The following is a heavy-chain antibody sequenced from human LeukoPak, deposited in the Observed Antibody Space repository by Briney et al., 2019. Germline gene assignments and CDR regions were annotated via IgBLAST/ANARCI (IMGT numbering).Heavy chain of an antibody. CDR1: GYTLTELS. CDR3: ATTLTTWELPYYFDY. CDR2: FDPEDGEI. Sequence: ASVKVSCKVSGYTLTELSMHWVRQAPGKGLEWMGGFDPEDGEINYTQKFQGRVTMTEDTSTDTAYMELSSLRSEDTAVYYCATTLTTWELPYYFDYWGQGTLVTVSS. D-gene: IGHD1-26*01. J-gene: IGHJ4*02. V-gene: IGHV1-24*01.